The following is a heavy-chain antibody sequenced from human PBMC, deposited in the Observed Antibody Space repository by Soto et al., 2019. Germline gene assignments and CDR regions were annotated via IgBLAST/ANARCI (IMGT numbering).Heavy chain of an antibody. D-gene: IGHD6-19*01. CDR2: IWYDGSNK. CDR1: GFTFSSYG. J-gene: IGHJ4*02. CDR3: ARDRSGWNIFDY. V-gene: IGHV3-33*01. Sequence: QVQLVESGGGVVQPGRSLRLSCAASGFTFSSYGMHWVRQAPGKGLEWVAVIWYDGSNKYYADSVKGRFTISRDNSKNTLYLQMNSLRAEDTAVYYCARDRSGWNIFDYWGQGPLVTVSS.